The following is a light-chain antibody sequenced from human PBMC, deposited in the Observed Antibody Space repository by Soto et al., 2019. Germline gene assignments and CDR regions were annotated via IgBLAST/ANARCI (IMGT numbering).Light chain of an antibody. Sequence: EIVMTQSPATLSVSPGERATLSCRASQSVSSNLAWYQQKPGQAPSLLIYGAFTRATGIPARFSGSGSGTEFTLTISSLQSEDFAVYYCQQYSIWRTFGQGTKVDI. V-gene: IGKV3-15*01. CDR2: GAF. CDR1: QSVSSN. CDR3: QQYSIWRT. J-gene: IGKJ1*01.